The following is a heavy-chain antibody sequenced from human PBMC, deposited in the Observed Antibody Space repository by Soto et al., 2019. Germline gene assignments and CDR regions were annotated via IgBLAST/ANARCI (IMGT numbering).Heavy chain of an antibody. CDR1: VYTFTSYY. D-gene: IGHD6-6*01. J-gene: IGHJ6*03. CDR3: ARDREYSSSSLYYYYYYYMDV. Sequence: GASVKVSCKASVYTFTSYYMHWVRQAPRQGLEWMGIINPSGGSTSYAQKFQGRVTMTRDTSTSTVYMELSSLRSEDTAVYYCARDREYSSSSLYYYYYYYMDVWGKGTTVTVSS. CDR2: INPSGGST. V-gene: IGHV1-46*03.